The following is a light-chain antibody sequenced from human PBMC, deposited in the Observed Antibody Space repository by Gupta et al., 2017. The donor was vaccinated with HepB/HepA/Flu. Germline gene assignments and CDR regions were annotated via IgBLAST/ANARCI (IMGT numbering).Light chain of an antibody. CDR1: RTISNY. CDR2: GAS. CDR3: QQTYMTPFT. J-gene: IGKJ4*01. Sequence: DIQMTQSPSSLVASVGDRVTITCRASRTISNYLNWYQQKPGRAPNLLIYGASGLQNGVPSRFSGRGSETEFTLTIRSLQPEDVATYYCQQTYMTPFTFGGGTKVEIK. V-gene: IGKV1-39*01.